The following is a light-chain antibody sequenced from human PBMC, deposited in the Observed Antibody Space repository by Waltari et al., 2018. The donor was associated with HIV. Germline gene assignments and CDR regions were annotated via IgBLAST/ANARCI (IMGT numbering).Light chain of an antibody. V-gene: IGLV2-23*02. CDR1: NSDVGSYDL. CDR3: CSYAGSHTFVV. CDR2: EVT. J-gene: IGLJ2*01. Sequence: QSALTQPASVSGSPGQSVTISCAGRNSDVGSYDLVSWYQHHPGKAPKRLIYEVTKRPSGVSNRYSGAKSGNAASLTITGLQAEDEADYYCCSYAGSHTFVVFGGGTQLTVL.